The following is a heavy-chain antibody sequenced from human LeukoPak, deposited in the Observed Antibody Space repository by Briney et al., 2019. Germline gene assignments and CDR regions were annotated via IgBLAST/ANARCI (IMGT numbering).Heavy chain of an antibody. D-gene: IGHD2-2*01. J-gene: IGHJ6*02. CDR3: ARDLVVVVVPAFYYYYYGMDV. V-gene: IGHV1-69*01. Sequence: GASVKVPCKASGGTFSSYAISWVRQAPGQGLEWMGGIIPISGTANYAQKFQGRVTITADESTSTAYMELSSLRSEDTAVYYCARDLVVVVVPAFYYYYYGMDVWGQGTTVTVSS. CDR1: GGTFSSYA. CDR2: IIPISGTA.